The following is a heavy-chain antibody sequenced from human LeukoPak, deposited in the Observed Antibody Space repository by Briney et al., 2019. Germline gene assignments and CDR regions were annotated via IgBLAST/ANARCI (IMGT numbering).Heavy chain of an antibody. CDR2: INPNSGGT. Sequence: ASVKVSCKASGYTFTGYYMHWVRQAPGQGLEWMGWINPNSGGTNYAQKFQGRVTMTRDTSISTAYMELSRLRSDDTAVYYCARDGKLRFLEWLLRTDAFDIWGQGTMVTVSS. CDR3: ARDGKLRFLEWLLRTDAFDI. CDR1: GYTFTGYY. V-gene: IGHV1-2*02. J-gene: IGHJ3*02. D-gene: IGHD3-3*01.